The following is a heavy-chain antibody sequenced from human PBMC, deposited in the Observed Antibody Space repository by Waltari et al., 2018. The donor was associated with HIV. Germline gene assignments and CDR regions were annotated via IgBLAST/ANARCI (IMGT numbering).Heavy chain of an antibody. Sequence: QVQLQESGPRLVKSSETLSLTCNVSGASITTGNYFWTWIRQPAGKGPEWIGRIANRGSSKDHPSRKPRVTIFIDTANTQFSPISSSVTAADTPAYYCARESSEYKEHGCCRDDECYCLWLDPWGQGTVVTVSS. CDR3: ARESSEYKEHGCCRDDECYCLWLDP. J-gene: IGHJ5*02. CDR1: GASITTGNYF. D-gene: IGHD2-15*01. V-gene: IGHV4-61*02. CDR2: IANRGSS.